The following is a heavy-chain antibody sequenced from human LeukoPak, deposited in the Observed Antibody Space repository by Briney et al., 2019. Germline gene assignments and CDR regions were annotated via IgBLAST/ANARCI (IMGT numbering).Heavy chain of an antibody. J-gene: IGHJ4*02. CDR3: AKSRAGDPSFIRNFDY. D-gene: IGHD2-21*02. Sequence: GGSLRLSCAASGFTFSSYAMSWVRQAPGKGLEWVSAISGSGGSTYYADSVKGRFTISRDNSKNTLYPQMNSLRAEDTAVYYCAKSRAGDPSFIRNFDYWGQGTLVTVSS. CDR1: GFTFSSYA. CDR2: ISGSGGST. V-gene: IGHV3-23*01.